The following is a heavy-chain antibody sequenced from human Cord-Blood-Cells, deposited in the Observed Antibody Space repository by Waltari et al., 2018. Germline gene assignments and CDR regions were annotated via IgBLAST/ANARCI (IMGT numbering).Heavy chain of an antibody. J-gene: IGHJ6*03. CDR2: ICPILGIA. CDR1: GGTFSSYA. CDR3: ARDLRTGTTNYYYYYMDV. V-gene: IGHV1-69*09. Sequence: QVQLVQSGAEVKKPGSSVKVSCKASGGTFSSYAISWVRQAPGQGLEWMGRICPILGIANYAQKFQGRVTITADKSTSTAYMELSSLRSEDTAVYYCARDLRTGTTNYYYYYMDVWGKGTTVTVSS. D-gene: IGHD1-7*01.